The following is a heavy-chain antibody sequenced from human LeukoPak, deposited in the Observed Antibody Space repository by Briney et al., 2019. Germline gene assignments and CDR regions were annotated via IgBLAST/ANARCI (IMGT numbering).Heavy chain of an antibody. V-gene: IGHV4-61*05. D-gene: IGHD1-26*01. CDR1: GGSISSSSYY. CDR2: IYYSGST. CDR3: ARVFSGSYKRGFDY. J-gene: IGHJ4*02. Sequence: SETLSLTCTVSGGSISSSSYYWGWIRQPPGKGLEWIGYIYYSGSTNYNPSLKSRVTISIDTSKNQFSLKLSSVTAADTAVYYCARVFSGSYKRGFDYWGQGTLVTVSS.